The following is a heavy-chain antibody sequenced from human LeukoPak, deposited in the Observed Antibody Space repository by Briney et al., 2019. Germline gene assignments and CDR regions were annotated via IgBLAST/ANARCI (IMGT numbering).Heavy chain of an antibody. V-gene: IGHV3-30-3*01. J-gene: IGHJ4*02. D-gene: IGHD5-24*01. CDR1: RFAFSSYA. CDR3: ARVREMATRDFDY. Sequence: GGSLRLSCAASRFAFSSYAMNWVRQAPGKGLEWVAVISYDGSNKYYADSVKGRFTISRDNSKNTLYLQMNSLRAEDTAVYYCARVREMATRDFDYWGQGTLATVSS. CDR2: ISYDGSNK.